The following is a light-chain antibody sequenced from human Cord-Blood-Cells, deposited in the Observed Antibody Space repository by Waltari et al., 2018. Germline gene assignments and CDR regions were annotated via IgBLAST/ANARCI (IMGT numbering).Light chain of an antibody. CDR1: QRVLYSSNNKNY. CDR2: WAS. Sequence: DIVMTQSPDSLAVSLGERATINCKSSQRVLYSSNNKNYLAWYQQKPGQPPKLLIYWASTRESGVPDRFSGRGSGKDFTLTISSLQAEDVAVYYCQQYYSTPLTFGGGTKVEIK. J-gene: IGKJ4*02. V-gene: IGKV4-1*01. CDR3: QQYYSTPLT.